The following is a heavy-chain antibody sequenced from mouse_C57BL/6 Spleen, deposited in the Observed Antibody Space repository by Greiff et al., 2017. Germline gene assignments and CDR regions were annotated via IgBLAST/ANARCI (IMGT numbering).Heavy chain of an antibody. CDR2: IDPEDGET. J-gene: IGHJ1*03. CDR3: APGSSYGYFDV. D-gene: IGHD1-1*01. CDR1: GFTIKDYY. Sequence: EVQLHQSGAELVQPGASVKLSCTASGFTIKDYYMHWVEQRTEQGLEWIGRIDPEDGETKYAPKFQGKAKITADTSSNTAYLQLSSLTSEDTAVYYCAPGSSYGYFDVWGTGTTVTVSS. V-gene: IGHV14-2*01.